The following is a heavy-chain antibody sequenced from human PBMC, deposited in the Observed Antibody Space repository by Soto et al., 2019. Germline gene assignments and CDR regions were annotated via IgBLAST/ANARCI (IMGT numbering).Heavy chain of an antibody. J-gene: IGHJ5*02. CDR3: ARAVEDWFDP. Sequence: SSETLSLTCTVSGGSISSYYWSWIRQPPGKGLEWNGYIYYSGSTNYNPSLKSRVTISVDTSKNQFSLKLSSVTAADTAVYYCARAVEDWFDPWGQGTLVTVS. CDR1: GGSISSYY. V-gene: IGHV4-59*01. D-gene: IGHD2-21*01. CDR2: IYYSGST.